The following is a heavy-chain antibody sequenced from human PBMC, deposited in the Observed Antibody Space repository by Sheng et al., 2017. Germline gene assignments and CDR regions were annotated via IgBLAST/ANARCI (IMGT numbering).Heavy chain of an antibody. J-gene: IGHJ4*02. CDR1: GYTFTSYG. CDR3: ARLPLYGYSYGWEDY. Sequence: QVQLVQSGGDVKSLGASVKVSCKASGYTFTSYGVNWVRQAPGQGLEWMGWIRGDNGNTIYAQKFQGRLTMTTDTSTNTAYMEVRSLKSDDTAVYYCARLPLYGYSYGWEDYWGQGTLVTVSS. CDR2: IRGDNGNT. D-gene: IGHD2-2*03. V-gene: IGHV1-18*01.